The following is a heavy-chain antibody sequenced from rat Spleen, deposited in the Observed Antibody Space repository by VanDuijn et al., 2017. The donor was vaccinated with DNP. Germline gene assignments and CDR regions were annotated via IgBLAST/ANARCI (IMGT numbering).Heavy chain of an antibody. CDR2: INKDSGTI. D-gene: IGHD1-1*01. Sequence: EVKLVESGGGLVQPGRSLKLSCTASGFNFNDYWMGWVRQAPGKGLEWMGTINKDSGTINYAPSFKDKFTISRDNAQTTLFLQMSKRVSEDTAIYYCARQWAYWGQGVMVTVSS. CDR1: GFNFNDYW. V-gene: IGHV4-2*01. J-gene: IGHJ2*01. CDR3: ARQWAY.